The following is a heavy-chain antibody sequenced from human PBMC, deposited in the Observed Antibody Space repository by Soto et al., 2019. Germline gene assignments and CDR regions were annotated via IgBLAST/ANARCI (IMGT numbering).Heavy chain of an antibody. CDR3: VRAWAGY. CDR1: GFTFSSYW. J-gene: IGHJ4*02. V-gene: IGHV3-74*01. Sequence: LRLSCAASGFTFSSYWMHWIRQAPGKGLVWVSRINSDGSAINYADSVKGRFTVSRDNAKNTLYLQMDSLRAEDTAVYYCVRAWAGYWGQGTLVTVSS. D-gene: IGHD6-19*01. CDR2: INSDGSAI.